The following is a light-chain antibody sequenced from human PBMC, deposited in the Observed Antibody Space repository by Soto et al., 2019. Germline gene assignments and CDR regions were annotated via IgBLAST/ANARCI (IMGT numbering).Light chain of an antibody. Sequence: QSALTQPASVSGSPGQSITISCSGTSSDVGGYKYVSWYQQHPGKAPKLMIYEVSNRPSGVSDRFSGSKSGNTASLTISGLQAEDEADYYCSSYSGSDNFVVFGGGTKLTVL. J-gene: IGLJ2*01. CDR1: SSDVGGYKY. V-gene: IGLV2-14*01. CDR3: SSYSGSDNFVV. CDR2: EVS.